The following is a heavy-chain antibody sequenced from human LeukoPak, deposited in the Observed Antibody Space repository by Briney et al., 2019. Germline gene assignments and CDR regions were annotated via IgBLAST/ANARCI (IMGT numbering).Heavy chain of an antibody. Sequence: SQTLSLTCAISGDRVSSNSATWNWVRESSSRGLEWLGRTYYRSKWYNDYAVSVKSRITINPDTSKNQFSLQLNSVTPEEAAVYYCARNRDGRLDFWGQGTRVTVSS. CDR1: GDRVSSNSAT. V-gene: IGHV6-1*01. CDR3: ARNRDGRLDF. CDR2: TYYRSKWYN. D-gene: IGHD5-24*01. J-gene: IGHJ4*02.